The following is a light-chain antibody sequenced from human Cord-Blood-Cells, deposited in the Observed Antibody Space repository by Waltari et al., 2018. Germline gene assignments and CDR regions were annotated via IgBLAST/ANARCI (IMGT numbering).Light chain of an antibody. V-gene: IGLV7-46*01. CDR1: TGAVTSGHY. CDR3: LLSYSGARFWV. J-gene: IGLJ3*02. Sequence: QAVVTQEPSLTVSPGGTVTLTCRSSTGAVTSGHYPYWFQQKPGQAPRTLIYDTSNKHSWTPARFSGSLLGGKAALTLSGAQPEDEAEYYCLLSYSGARFWVFGGGTKLTVL. CDR2: DTS.